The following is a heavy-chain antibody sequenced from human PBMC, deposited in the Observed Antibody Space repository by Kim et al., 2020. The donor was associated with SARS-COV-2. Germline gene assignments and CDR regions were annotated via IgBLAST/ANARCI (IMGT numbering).Heavy chain of an antibody. CDR2: ISSSSSTI. Sequence: GGSLRLSCAASGFTFSSYSMNCVRQAPGKGLEWVSYISSSSSTIYYADSVKGRFTISRDNAKNSLYLQMNSLRDEDTAVYYCARDVGGRWLQSENLGWFDPWAREPWSPSPQ. CDR3: ARDVGGRWLQSENLGWFDP. J-gene: IGHJ5*02. V-gene: IGHV3-48*02. CDR1: GFTFSSYS. D-gene: IGHD5-12*01.